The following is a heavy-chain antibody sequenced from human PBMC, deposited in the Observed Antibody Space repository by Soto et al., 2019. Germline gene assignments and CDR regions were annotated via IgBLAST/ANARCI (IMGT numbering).Heavy chain of an antibody. D-gene: IGHD5-12*01. CDR3: ARSVEMATIWSDP. CDR1: GGSISSGGYY. J-gene: IGHJ5*02. CDR2: IYYSGST. Sequence: SETLSLTCTVSGGSISSGGYYWSWIRQHPGKGLEWIGYIYYSGSTYYNPSLKSRVTISVDTSKNQFSLKLSSVTAADTAVYYCARSVEMATIWSDPWGQGTLVTVSS. V-gene: IGHV4-31*03.